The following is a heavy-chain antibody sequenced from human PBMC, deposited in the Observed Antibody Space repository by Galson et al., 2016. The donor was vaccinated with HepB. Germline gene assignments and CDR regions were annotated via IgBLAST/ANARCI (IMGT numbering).Heavy chain of an antibody. V-gene: IGHV3-48*04. CDR1: GLIFSSYG. D-gene: IGHD3-3*01. CDR2: ISRSGSTI. Sequence: SLRLSCAASGLIFSSYGVNWVRQAPGKGLEWVSYISRSGSTIYYTDSVKGRFTVSRENAKNSLYLQMTSLSAEDTAVYYCARDPTIFGEVLPNYYGMDVWGQGTTVTVSS. CDR3: ARDPTIFGEVLPNYYGMDV. J-gene: IGHJ6*02.